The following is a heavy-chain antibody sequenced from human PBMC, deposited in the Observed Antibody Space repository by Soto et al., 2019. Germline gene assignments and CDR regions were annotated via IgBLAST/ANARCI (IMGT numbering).Heavy chain of an antibody. CDR3: ARDQDGYAKFDY. CDR1: GFTFSSYA. V-gene: IGHV3-23*01. D-gene: IGHD3-16*01. Sequence: GGSLRLSCAASGFTFSSYAMTWVRQAPGQGLEWVSSISRNGAGTFYADSVKGRYLISRDSSKSTLYLQMNSLRVEDTALYYCARDQDGYAKFDYWGQRTLVTVSS. J-gene: IGHJ4*02. CDR2: ISRNGAGT.